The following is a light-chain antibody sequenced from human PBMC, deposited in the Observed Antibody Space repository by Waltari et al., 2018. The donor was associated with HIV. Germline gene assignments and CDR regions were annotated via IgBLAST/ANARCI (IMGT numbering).Light chain of an antibody. V-gene: IGKV1-16*01. CDR2: DAS. J-gene: IGKJ2*01. CDR1: QGIGNY. CDR3: QQYKTYPLT. Sequence: DIQMTQSPSSLSASMGDRVTITCRASQGIGNYLAWFQKKPGKAPKSLIADASTLRGGITSRFSGSGSGTEFTLTISSLQPEDFATYYCQQYKTYPLTFGQGTKLEI.